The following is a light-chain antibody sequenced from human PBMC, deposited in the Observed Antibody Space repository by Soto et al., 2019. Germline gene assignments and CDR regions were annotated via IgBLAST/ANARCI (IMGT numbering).Light chain of an antibody. CDR2: GAS. CDR1: QSVSSN. J-gene: IGKJ1*01. Sequence: EIVMTQPPATLSVSPWERATLSCRASQSVSSNLAWYQQKPGQAPRLLIYGASTRATGIPARFSGSGSGTEFTLTISSLQSEDFAVYYCQQYNNWPTWTFGQGTKVDI. V-gene: IGKV3-15*01. CDR3: QQYNNWPTWT.